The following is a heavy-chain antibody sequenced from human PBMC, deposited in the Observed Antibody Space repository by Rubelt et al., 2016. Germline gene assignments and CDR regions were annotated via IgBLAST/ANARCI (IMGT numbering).Heavy chain of an antibody. CDR1: GFTFSSYA. J-gene: IGHJ4*02. CDR2: ISGSGDST. D-gene: IGHD6-19*01. CDR3: AKGGVGWNYYHY. V-gene: IGHV3-23*01. Sequence: EVQLLESGGGLVQPGGSLRLSCAASGFTFSSYAMSWVRQAPGKGLEWVSAISGSGDSTYYADSVKGRFTISRDNSKNTLYLQMNSLEAEETAVYYCAKGGVGWNYYHYWGQGTLVTVSS.